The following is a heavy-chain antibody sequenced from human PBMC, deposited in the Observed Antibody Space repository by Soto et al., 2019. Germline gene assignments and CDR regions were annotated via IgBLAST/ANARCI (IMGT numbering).Heavy chain of an antibody. J-gene: IGHJ5*02. CDR2: INSDGSST. CDR3: ARDRVGGGGDNWFDP. CDR1: GFSFRSHW. V-gene: IGHV3-74*01. Sequence: GGSPRLSCAASGFSFRSHWMHWVRQTPGKGLVWVSRINSDGSSTSNADSVKGRFTISRDNAKNTLYLEMNSLRVEDTAVYYCARDRVGGGGDNWFDPWGQGTLVTVSS. D-gene: IGHD2-15*01.